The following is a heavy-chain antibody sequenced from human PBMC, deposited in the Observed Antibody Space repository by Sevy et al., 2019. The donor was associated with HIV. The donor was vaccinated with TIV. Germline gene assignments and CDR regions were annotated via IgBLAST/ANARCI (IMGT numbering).Heavy chain of an antibody. D-gene: IGHD3-10*01. Sequence: GESLKISCKGSGYSFTSYWIGWVRQMPRKGLEWMGIIYPGDSDTRYSPSFQGQVTISADKSISTAYLQWSSLKASDTAMYYCARHTAYGSGSFTTIDYWGQGTLVTVSS. J-gene: IGHJ4*02. CDR1: GYSFTSYW. CDR2: IYPGDSDT. V-gene: IGHV5-51*01. CDR3: ARHTAYGSGSFTTIDY.